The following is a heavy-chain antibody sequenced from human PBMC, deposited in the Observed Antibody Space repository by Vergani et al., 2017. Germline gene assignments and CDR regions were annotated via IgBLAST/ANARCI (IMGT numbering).Heavy chain of an antibody. J-gene: IGHJ4*02. V-gene: IGHV3-15*01. CDR1: GFTFSSAW. CDR2: IRPKTDGETT. CDR3: AKQYFVSGNYLFDY. Sequence: EVQPVESGGGLVKPGGSLRLSCTTSGFTFSSAWMSWVRQAPGKGLEWVARIRPKTDGETTDYAAPVKGSFTISRDNSKNMLFLQMNNLRTEDTAIYYCAKQYFVSGNYLFDYWGQGTLVTVSS. D-gene: IGHD3-10*01.